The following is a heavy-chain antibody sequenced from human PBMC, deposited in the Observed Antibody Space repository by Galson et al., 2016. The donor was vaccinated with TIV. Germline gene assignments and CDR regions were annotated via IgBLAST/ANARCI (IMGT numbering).Heavy chain of an antibody. D-gene: IGHD3-9*01. CDR2: ISSSGSTK. Sequence: SLRLSCAASGFIFSSYEMNWVRPAPGKGLEWVSYISSSGSTKYYADSVKGRFTVSRDDAKASVSLQMRSLRAEDTALYYCARGGRYYHVFTQPVGNYFDYWGHGALVSVSS. V-gene: IGHV3-48*03. J-gene: IGHJ4*01. CDR1: GFIFSSYE. CDR3: ARGGRYYHVFTQPVGNYFDY.